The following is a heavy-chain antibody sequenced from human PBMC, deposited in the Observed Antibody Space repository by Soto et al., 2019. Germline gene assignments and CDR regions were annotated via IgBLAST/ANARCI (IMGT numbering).Heavy chain of an antibody. CDR2: INHSGST. J-gene: IGHJ4*02. D-gene: IGHD3-3*01. CDR1: GGSFSGYY. Sequence: SETLSLTCAVYGGSFSGYYWSWIRQPPGKGLEWIGEINHSGSTNYNPSLKSRVTISVDTSKNQFSLKLSSVTAADTAVYYCASDARITIFGVVRRQFDYWGQGTLVTVPS. V-gene: IGHV4-34*01. CDR3: ASDARITIFGVVRRQFDY.